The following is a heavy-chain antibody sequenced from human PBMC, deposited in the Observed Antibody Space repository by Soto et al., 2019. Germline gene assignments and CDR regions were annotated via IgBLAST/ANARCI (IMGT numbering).Heavy chain of an antibody. CDR3: ARDGIDYGDYPIGMDV. CDR1: GFTFSSYG. J-gene: IGHJ6*02. D-gene: IGHD4-17*01. CDR2: IWFDGSDK. V-gene: IGHV3-33*01. Sequence: GGSLRLSCAASGFTFSSYGMHWVRQAPGKGLQWVAIIWFDGSDKYYADSVKGRFTISRDNSKNTLYLQMNSLRAEDTAVYYCARDGIDYGDYPIGMDVWGQGTTVTVSS.